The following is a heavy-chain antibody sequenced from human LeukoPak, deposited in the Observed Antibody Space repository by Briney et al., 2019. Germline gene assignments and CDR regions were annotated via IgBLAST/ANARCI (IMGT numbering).Heavy chain of an antibody. J-gene: IGHJ4*02. CDR1: GYTFTTYY. V-gene: IGHV1-46*01. CDR2: INPSGGGT. Sequence: ASVKVSCKASGYTFTTYYMHWVRQAPGQGLVWMGLINPSGGGTRYAQKFQGRVTMTRDTSTSTVYMELSSMRSEDTAVYYCASGYKTVSVFDHWGQGTLVTVSS. CDR3: ASGYKTVSVFDH. D-gene: IGHD5-24*01.